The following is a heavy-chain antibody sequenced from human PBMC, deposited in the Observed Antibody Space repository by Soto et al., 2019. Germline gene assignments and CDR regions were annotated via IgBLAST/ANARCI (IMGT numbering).Heavy chain of an antibody. D-gene: IGHD6-13*01. Sequence: QVQLVQSGAAVKKPGSSVKVSCKASGGTFSSYEINWVRQVPGQGLEWMGGIGPIFATANYAPKFQGRVTLTADEATSTDDMELHSPTSDDTDVYYWALEAAQHRAGWQYWGQGTVVTVSS. V-gene: IGHV1-69*12. J-gene: IGHJ4*02. CDR1: GGTFSSYE. CDR2: IGPIFATA. CDR3: ALEAAQHRAGWQY.